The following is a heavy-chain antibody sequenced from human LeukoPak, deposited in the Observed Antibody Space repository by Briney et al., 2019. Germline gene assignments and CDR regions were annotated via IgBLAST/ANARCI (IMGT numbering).Heavy chain of an antibody. CDR1: GFTFSSYA. J-gene: IGHJ4*02. Sequence: GGSLRLSRAASGFTFSSYAMNWVRQAPGKGLEWVSDISGSGGGTYYADSVKGRFTISRDNSKNTLYLQMNSLRAEDTAVYYCAKADQNYYDTSGYTDYWGQGTLVTVSS. D-gene: IGHD3-22*01. CDR2: ISGSGGGT. V-gene: IGHV3-23*01. CDR3: AKADQNYYDTSGYTDY.